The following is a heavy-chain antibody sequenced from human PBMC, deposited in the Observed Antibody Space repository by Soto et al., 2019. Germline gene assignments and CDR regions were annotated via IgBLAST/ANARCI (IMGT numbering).Heavy chain of an antibody. CDR2: IYYSGST. D-gene: IGHD2-2*01. V-gene: IGHV4-30-4*01. CDR1: GGSISSGDYH. J-gene: IGHJ6*02. Sequence: PSETLSLTCTVSGGSISSGDYHWSWIRQPPGKGLEWIGYIYYSGSTYYNPSLKSRVTISVDTSKNQFSLKLSSVTAADTAVYYCARGGSGQYQLLSVLYYYYGMDVWGQGTTVTVSS. CDR3: ARGGSGQYQLLSVLYYYYGMDV.